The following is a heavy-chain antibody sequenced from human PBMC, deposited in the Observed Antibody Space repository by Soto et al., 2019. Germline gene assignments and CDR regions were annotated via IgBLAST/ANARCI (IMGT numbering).Heavy chain of an antibody. J-gene: IGHJ5*02. D-gene: IGHD3-22*01. CDR3: ARGCPPPYYYDSSGWGHWFDP. Sequence: SETLSLTCTVSGGSISSGGYYWSWIRQHPGKGLEWIGYIYYSGSTYYNPSLKSRVTISVDTSKNQFSLKLSSVIAADTAVYYCARGCPPPYYYDSSGWGHWFDPWGQGTLVTVSS. V-gene: IGHV4-31*03. CDR2: IYYSGST. CDR1: GGSISSGGYY.